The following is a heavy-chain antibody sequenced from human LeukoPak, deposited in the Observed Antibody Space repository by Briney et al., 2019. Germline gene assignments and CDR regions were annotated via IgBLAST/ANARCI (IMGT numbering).Heavy chain of an antibody. CDR1: GFTLSTYA. CDR3: ARGSKVPAPTYYFDY. J-gene: IGHJ4*02. V-gene: IGHV3-23*01. Sequence: GGSLRLSCAASGFTLSTYAMTWVRQAPGKGLEWVSALSGSGASTFHADSVKGRFTISRDNSKNTLYLQMNSQRNQDTAVYYCARGSKVPAPTYYFDYWGQGILVTVSS. CDR2: LSGSGAST. D-gene: IGHD2-2*01.